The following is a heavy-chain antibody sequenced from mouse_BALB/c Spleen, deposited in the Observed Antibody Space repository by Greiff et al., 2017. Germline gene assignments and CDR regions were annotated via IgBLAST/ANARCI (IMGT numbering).Heavy chain of an antibody. CDR1: GFNIKDTY. CDR2: IDPANGNT. Sequence: VQLQQSGAELVKPGASVKLSCTASGFNIKDTYVHWVKQRPEQGLEWIGRIDPANGNTKYDPKFQGKATITADTSSNTAYLQLSSLTSEDTAVYYCARGNYDGYYVYAMDYWGQGTSVTVSS. CDR3: ARGNYDGYYVYAMDY. J-gene: IGHJ4*01. D-gene: IGHD2-3*01. V-gene: IGHV14-3*02.